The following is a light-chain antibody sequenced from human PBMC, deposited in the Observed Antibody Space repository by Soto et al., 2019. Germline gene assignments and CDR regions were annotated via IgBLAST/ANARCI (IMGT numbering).Light chain of an antibody. CDR3: QQYDYSRT. V-gene: IGKV1D-13*01. CDR2: DVS. J-gene: IGKJ1*01. Sequence: AIQLTQSPSSLSASVGDRVTIPCRASQGISSYLAWYQQKPGEAPKLLMFDVSNLESGVPSRFSGSGSGTEFTLSISSLHSDDFATYYCQQYDYSRTFGQGTKVDIK. CDR1: QGISSY.